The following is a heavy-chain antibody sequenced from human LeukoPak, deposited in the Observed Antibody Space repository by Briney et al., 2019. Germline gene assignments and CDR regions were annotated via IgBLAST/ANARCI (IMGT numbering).Heavy chain of an antibody. D-gene: IGHD3-10*01. CDR3: ARDSLWFGELLYYYYGMDV. J-gene: IGHJ6*02. Sequence: ASVKVSCKASGYTFTSYAMHWVRQAPGQRLEWMGWINAGNGNTKYSQKFQGRVTITRDTSASTAYMELSGLRSEDTAVYYCARDSLWFGELLYYYYGMDVWGQGTTVTVSS. CDR1: GYTFTSYA. V-gene: IGHV1-3*01. CDR2: INAGNGNT.